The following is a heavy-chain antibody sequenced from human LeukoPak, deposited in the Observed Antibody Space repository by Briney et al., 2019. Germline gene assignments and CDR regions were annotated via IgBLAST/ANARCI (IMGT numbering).Heavy chain of an antibody. CDR2: ISGSGGST. CDR1: GFTFSSYA. V-gene: IGHV3-23*01. J-gene: IGHJ4*02. CDR3: AKVGTQLWEVLVNLDYFDY. Sequence: GGSLRLSCAASGFTFSSYAMSWVRQAPGKGLEWVSSISGSGGSTYYADSAKGRFTISRDNSKNTLYLQMNSLRAEDTAVYYCAKVGTQLWEVLVNLDYFDYWGQGTLVTVSS. D-gene: IGHD5-18*01.